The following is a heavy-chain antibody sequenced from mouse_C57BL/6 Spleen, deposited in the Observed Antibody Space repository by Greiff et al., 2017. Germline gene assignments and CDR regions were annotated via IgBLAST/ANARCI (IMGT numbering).Heavy chain of an antibody. V-gene: IGHV1-55*01. CDR1: GYTFTSYW. Sequence: QVQLQQPGAELVKPGASVKMSCKASGYTFTSYWITWVKQRPGQGLEWIGDIYPGSGSTNYNEKFKSKATLTVDTSSSTAYMQLSSLTSEDSAVYYCARWDGYYSGRYFDVWGTGTTVTVSS. D-gene: IGHD2-3*01. J-gene: IGHJ1*03. CDR3: ARWDGYYSGRYFDV. CDR2: IYPGSGST.